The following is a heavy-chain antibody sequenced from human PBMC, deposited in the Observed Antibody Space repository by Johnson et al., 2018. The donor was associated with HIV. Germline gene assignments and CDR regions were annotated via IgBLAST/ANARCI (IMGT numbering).Heavy chain of an antibody. CDR1: GFTVSSNC. D-gene: IGHD6-19*01. CDR3: ARDRPSGWPDAFDI. CDR2: IYSGGST. V-gene: IGHV3-66*03. J-gene: IGHJ3*02. Sequence: MQLVESGGGLIQPGGSLRLSCAASGFTVSSNCMTWVRQAPGKGLEWVSVIYSGGSTYYADSVKGRFTISRDNSKNTLYLQMNSLRPEDTAVYYCARDRPSGWPDAFDIWGQGTMVTVSS.